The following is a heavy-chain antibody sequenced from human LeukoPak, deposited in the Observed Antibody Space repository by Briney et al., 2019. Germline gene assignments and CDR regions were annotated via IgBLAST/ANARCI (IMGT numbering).Heavy chain of an antibody. J-gene: IGHJ4*02. V-gene: IGHV4-39*01. CDR1: GGSISSSSYY. D-gene: IGHD3-10*01. CDR3: ARHYYGSGRAEY. CDR2: IYYSGST. Sequence: PSETLSLTCTVSGGSISSSSYYWGWIRQPPGKGLGWIGSIYYSGSTYYNPSLKSRVTISVDTSKNQFSLKLSSVTHADTAVYYCARHYYGSGRAEYWGQGTLVTVSS.